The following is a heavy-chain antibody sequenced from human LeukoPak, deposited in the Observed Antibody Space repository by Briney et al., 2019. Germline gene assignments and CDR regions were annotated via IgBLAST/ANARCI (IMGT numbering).Heavy chain of an antibody. J-gene: IGHJ2*01. Sequence: GGSLRLSCTASGLTFSTYWIHWVRQAPGKGLVWVSQIKFDGSLASYADSVKGRFTISRGNAKNTLYLQMNSLGIEDTAVYYCVTGHYDSRMYFDLWGRGTLVTVSS. CDR1: GLTFSTYW. V-gene: IGHV3-74*01. CDR3: VTGHYDSRMYFDL. CDR2: IKFDGSLA. D-gene: IGHD3-16*01.